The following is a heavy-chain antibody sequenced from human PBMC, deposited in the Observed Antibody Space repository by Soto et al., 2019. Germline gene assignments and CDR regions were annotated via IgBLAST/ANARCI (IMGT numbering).Heavy chain of an antibody. Sequence: QVQLVESGGGVVQPGRSLRLSCVASGFTFSNHGMHWVRQAPGKGLEWVAVISHDGSSKYYADPVKGRFSISRDNSENTMYLQMDSLRVEDTALYYCAKQFEFGGLEDYWGQGTLVTVSS. CDR1: GFTFSNHG. CDR3: AKQFEFGGLEDY. J-gene: IGHJ4*02. CDR2: ISHDGSSK. D-gene: IGHD1-1*01. V-gene: IGHV3-30*18.